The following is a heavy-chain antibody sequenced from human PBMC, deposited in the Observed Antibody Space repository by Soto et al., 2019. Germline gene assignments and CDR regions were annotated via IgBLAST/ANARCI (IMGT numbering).Heavy chain of an antibody. CDR3: ATGATVDL. V-gene: IGHV1-46*01. J-gene: IGHJ4*02. D-gene: IGHD1-26*01. CDR2: IKPSTGQT. CDR1: GYTFTSYN. Sequence: WASVKVSCETSGYTFTSYNIHWVRQAPGQGLEWLGIIKPSTGQTRDAQKVQGRITMTRDTSASTVHMELSRLRSEDTAVYYCATGATVDLWGQGTLVTVSS.